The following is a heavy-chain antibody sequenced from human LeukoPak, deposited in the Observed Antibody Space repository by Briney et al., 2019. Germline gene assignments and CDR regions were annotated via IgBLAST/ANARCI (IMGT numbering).Heavy chain of an antibody. J-gene: IGHJ4*02. Sequence: GGSLRLSCAASGFTFSSSGIHWVRQAPGKGLEWVAVISYDGSNKYYADSVKGRFTISRDNSMNTLYLQMNSLRAEDTAVYYCAKAPSGGYSYFDYWGQGTLVTVSS. CDR3: AKAPSGGYSYFDY. CDR1: GFTFSSSG. CDR2: ISYDGSNK. D-gene: IGHD5-18*01. V-gene: IGHV3-30*18.